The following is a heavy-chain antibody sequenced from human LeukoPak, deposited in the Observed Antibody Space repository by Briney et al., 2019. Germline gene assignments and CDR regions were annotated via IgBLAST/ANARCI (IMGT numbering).Heavy chain of an antibody. J-gene: IGHJ3*02. Sequence: ASVKVSCKASGYTFTSYGISWVRQAPEQGLEWMGWISAYNGNTNYAQKLQGRVTMTTDTSTSTAYMELRSLRSDDTAVYYCARDIVVVVAATPFGMEAFDIWGQGTMVTVSS. CDR1: GYTFTSYG. V-gene: IGHV1-18*01. CDR3: ARDIVVVVAATPFGMEAFDI. CDR2: ISAYNGNT. D-gene: IGHD2-15*01.